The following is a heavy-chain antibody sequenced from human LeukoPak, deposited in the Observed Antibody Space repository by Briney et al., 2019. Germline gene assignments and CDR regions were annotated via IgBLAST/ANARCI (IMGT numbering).Heavy chain of an antibody. J-gene: IGHJ4*02. CDR3: ARAPLGIRGNY. Sequence: PGGSLRLSCVASGFTFTSYAMNWVRQAPGKGLEWVSGISGSDASTHYADSVKGRFTISRDNSKNTVYLQMNSLRAEDTAVYYCARAPLGIRGNYWAQGPLVTVSS. D-gene: IGHD1-1*01. V-gene: IGHV3-23*01. CDR2: ISGSDAST. CDR1: GFTFTSYA.